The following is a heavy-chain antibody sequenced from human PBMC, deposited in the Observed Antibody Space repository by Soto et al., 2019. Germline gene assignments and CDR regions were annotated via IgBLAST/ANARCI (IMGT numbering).Heavy chain of an antibody. J-gene: IGHJ4*02. V-gene: IGHV1-69*13. CDR3: ARDLLDYYGSGSYSRFDY. Sequence: SVKVSCKASGGTFSSYAISWVRQAPGQGLEWMGGIIPIFGTANYAQKFQGRVTITADESTSTAYMELSSLRSEDTAVYYCARDLLDYYGSGSYSRFDYWGQGTLVTVSS. CDR2: IIPIFGTA. CDR1: GGTFSSYA. D-gene: IGHD3-10*01.